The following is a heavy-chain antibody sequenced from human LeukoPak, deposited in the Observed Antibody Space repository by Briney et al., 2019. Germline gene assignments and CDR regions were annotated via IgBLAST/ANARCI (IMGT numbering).Heavy chain of an antibody. J-gene: IGHJ4*02. CDR1: GGSISSSSYY. Sequence: SETLSLTCTVSGGSISSSSYYWGWIRQPPGKGLEWIVSIYYSGSTYYNPSLKSRVTISVDTSKNQFSLKLSSVTAADTAVYYCARLRRGLSHYDFWSGYYFDYWGQGTLVTVSS. CDR2: IYYSGST. CDR3: ARLRRGLSHYDFWSGYYFDY. V-gene: IGHV4-39*01. D-gene: IGHD3-3*01.